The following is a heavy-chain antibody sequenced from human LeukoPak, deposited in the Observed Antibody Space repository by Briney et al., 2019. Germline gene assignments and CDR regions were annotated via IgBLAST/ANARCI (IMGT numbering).Heavy chain of an antibody. V-gene: IGHV3-23*01. Sequence: PGGSLRLSCAASGFTFSSYAMSWVRQAPGKGLEWVSATSGSGGSTYYADSVKGRFTISRDNSKNTLYLQMNSLRAEDTAVYYCAKERHDYVWGSYRDFDYWGQGTLVTVSS. CDR1: GFTFSSYA. J-gene: IGHJ4*02. CDR2: TSGSGGST. CDR3: AKERHDYVWGSYRDFDY. D-gene: IGHD3-16*02.